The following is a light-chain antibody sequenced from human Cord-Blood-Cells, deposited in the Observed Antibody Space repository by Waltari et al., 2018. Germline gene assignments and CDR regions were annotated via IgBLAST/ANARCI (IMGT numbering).Light chain of an antibody. CDR1: QSVSSSY. CDR2: GAS. J-gene: IGKJ2*01. V-gene: IGKV3-20*01. CDR3: QQYGSSPPYT. Sequence: EIVLTQSPGTLSLSPGERATLSCRASQSVSSSYLAWYQQKPGQAPRLLIYGASSRATGIPDRCSGSRSGTDFTLTISRLEPEDFAVYYCQQYGSSPPYTFGQGTKLEIK.